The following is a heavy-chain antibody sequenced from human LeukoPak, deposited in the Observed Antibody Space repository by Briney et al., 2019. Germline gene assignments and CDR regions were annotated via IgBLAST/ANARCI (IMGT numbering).Heavy chain of an antibody. CDR3: ARDRIPGVDY. CDR2: SYYSGST. Sequence: SETLSLTCTVSGGSISSGGYYWSWIRQHPGKGLEWIGYSYYSGSTYYNPSLKSRVTISVDTSKNQFSLKLSSVTAADTAVYYCARDRIPGVDYWGQGTLVTVSS. V-gene: IGHV4-31*03. D-gene: IGHD5-18*01. J-gene: IGHJ4*02. CDR1: GGSISSGGYY.